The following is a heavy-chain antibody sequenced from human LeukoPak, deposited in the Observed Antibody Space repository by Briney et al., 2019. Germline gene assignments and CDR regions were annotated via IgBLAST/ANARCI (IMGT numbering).Heavy chain of an antibody. Sequence: PSQTLSLTCAVSGGSISSGGYSWSWIRQPPGKGLEWIGYIYHSGSTYYNPSLKSRVTISVDKSKNQFSLKLSSVTAADTAVYYCASRPSTIAAAGTEDYWGQGTLVTVSS. J-gene: IGHJ4*02. CDR1: GGSISSGGYS. CDR2: IYHSGST. CDR3: ASRPSTIAAAGTEDY. D-gene: IGHD6-13*01. V-gene: IGHV4-30-2*01.